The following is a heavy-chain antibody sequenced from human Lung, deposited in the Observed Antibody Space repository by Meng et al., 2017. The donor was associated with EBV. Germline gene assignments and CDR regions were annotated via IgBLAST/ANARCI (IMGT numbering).Heavy chain of an antibody. CDR2: TYYRSKWYN. V-gene: IGHV6-1*01. Sequence: QVQLQQSGPGLVKPSXXLXLTXGISGDSVSSNSAAWNWIRQSPSGGLEWLGRTYYRSKWYNDYAVSVKSRITINPDTSKNQVFLQVNSVTPEDTAVYYCVRDRGYWDWFDPWGQGTLVTVAS. D-gene: IGHD3-22*01. CDR1: GDSVSSNSAA. J-gene: IGHJ5*02. CDR3: VRDRGYWDWFDP.